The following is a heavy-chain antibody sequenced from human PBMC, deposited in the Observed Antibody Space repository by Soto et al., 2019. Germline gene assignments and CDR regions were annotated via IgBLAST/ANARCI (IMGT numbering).Heavy chain of an antibody. V-gene: IGHV4-31*03. CDR3: ARAWTATAGWANWFDR. CDR2: IHYSGST. J-gene: IGHJ5*02. CDR1: GGSISGEGYY. Sequence: QVQLQESGPGLVEPSQTLSLTCTVSGGSISGEGYYWSWIRQYSGRGLEWIRYIHYSGSTYYNPSLKSRVIISVDTSKTQFFLNLSSVTAADTAVYYCARAWTATAGWANWFDRWGQGTLVTVSS. D-gene: IGHD6-13*01.